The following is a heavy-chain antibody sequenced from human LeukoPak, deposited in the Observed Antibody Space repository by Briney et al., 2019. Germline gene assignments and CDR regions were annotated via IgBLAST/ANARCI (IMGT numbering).Heavy chain of an antibody. CDR1: GGSFSGYY. D-gene: IGHD3-22*01. Sequence: SETLSLTCAVYGGSFSGYYWSWIRQPPGKGLEWIGEINHSGSTNYNPPLKSRVTISVDKSKNQFSLKLGSVTAADTAVYYCARDAYDSSGYSFDYWGQGTLVTVSS. V-gene: IGHV4-34*01. CDR2: INHSGST. J-gene: IGHJ4*02. CDR3: ARDAYDSSGYSFDY.